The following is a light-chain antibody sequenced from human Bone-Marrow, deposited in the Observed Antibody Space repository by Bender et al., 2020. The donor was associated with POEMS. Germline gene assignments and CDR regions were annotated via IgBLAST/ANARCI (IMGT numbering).Light chain of an antibody. CDR3: NSYTTSSTHV. V-gene: IGLV2-14*02. Sequence: QSALTQPASVSGSPGQSITISCTGTSSDVGTYSLVSWYQQHPGKAPKLMIYDVSDRPSGISNRFSGSKSANTASLTISGLQPEDEADYYCNSYTTSSTHVFGSGTKVTVL. CDR2: DVS. J-gene: IGLJ1*01. CDR1: SSDVGTYSL.